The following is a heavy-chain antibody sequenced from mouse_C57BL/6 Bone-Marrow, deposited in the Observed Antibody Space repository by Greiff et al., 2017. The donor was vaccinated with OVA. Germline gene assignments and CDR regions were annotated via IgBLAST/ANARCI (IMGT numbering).Heavy chain of an antibody. V-gene: IGHV14-4*01. CDR3: TTGGNYEG. Sequence: EVQLVESGAELVRPGASVKLSCTASGFNIKDDYMHWVKQRPEQGLEWIGWIDPENGDTEYASKFQGKATITADTSSNTAYLQLSSLTSEDTAVYYCTTGGNYEGWGQGTLVTVSA. CDR2: IDPENGDT. D-gene: IGHD2-1*01. CDR1: GFNIKDDY. J-gene: IGHJ3*02.